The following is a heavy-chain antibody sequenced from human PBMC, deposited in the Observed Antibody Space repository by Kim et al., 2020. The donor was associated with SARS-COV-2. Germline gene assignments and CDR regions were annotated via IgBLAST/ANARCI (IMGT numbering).Heavy chain of an antibody. CDR1: GYSFTSYW. CDR3: ARQNGSSWFNYYYYYGMDV. V-gene: IGHV5-51*01. CDR2: IYPGDSDT. D-gene: IGHD6-13*01. Sequence: GESLKISCKGSGYSFTSYWIGWVRQMPGKGLEWMGIIYPGDSDTRYSPSFQGQVTISADKSISTAYLQWSSLKASDTAMYYCARQNGSSWFNYYYYYGMDVWGQGTTVTVSS. J-gene: IGHJ6*02.